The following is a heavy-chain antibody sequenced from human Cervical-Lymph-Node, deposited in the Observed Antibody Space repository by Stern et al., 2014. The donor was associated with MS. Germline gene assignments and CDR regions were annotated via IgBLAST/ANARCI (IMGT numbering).Heavy chain of an antibody. Sequence: EMQLVESGGGLVQPGGSLRLSCVASGFSFGTSWMSWVRQPPGRGLEWVANIRQDGYDKFYVDSVKGRFTISRDNASNSLYLQMNSLTVADTAVYYCARDRRAFLDYWGQGTHVAVSS. CDR2: IRQDGYDK. CDR3: ARDRRAFLDY. V-gene: IGHV3-7*01. J-gene: IGHJ4*02. CDR1: GFSFGTSW. D-gene: IGHD2/OR15-2a*01.